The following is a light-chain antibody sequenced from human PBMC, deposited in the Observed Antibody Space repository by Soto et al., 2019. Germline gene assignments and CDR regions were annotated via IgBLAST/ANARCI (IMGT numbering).Light chain of an antibody. CDR3: QQSGDSQWT. Sequence: EVVMTQSPATLSVSPGERATLSCRASQSVSNNYLAWYQQKPGQAPRLLIYGASSRATGIPDRFSGSGSGMDFTLTISSLAPEDFAVYYCQQSGDSQWTFGQGTKVDI. CDR2: GAS. CDR1: QSVSNNY. J-gene: IGKJ1*01. V-gene: IGKV3-20*01.